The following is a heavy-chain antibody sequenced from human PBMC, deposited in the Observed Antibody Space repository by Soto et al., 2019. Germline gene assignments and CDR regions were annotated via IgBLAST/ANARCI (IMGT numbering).Heavy chain of an antibody. CDR2: MNPNSGHT. CDR1: GYTFTSHD. D-gene: IGHD1-26*01. Sequence: ASVKVSCKASGYTFTSHDINWMRQATGQGLEWMGRMNPNSGHTNYAQKFQGRVTMTTDTSTNTAYMELSGLISEDTALYFCARAPPDYSALDYWGQGTLVTVSS. CDR3: ARAPPDYSALDY. J-gene: IGHJ4*02. V-gene: IGHV1-8*01.